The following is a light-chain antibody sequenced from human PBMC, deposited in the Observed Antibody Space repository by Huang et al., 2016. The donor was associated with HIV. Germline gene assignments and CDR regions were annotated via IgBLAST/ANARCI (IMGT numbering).Light chain of an antibody. V-gene: IGKV1-39*01. CDR3: QQSFSVPRT. J-gene: IGKJ1*01. CDR1: QNITNS. Sequence: DIQMTQSPPSLSASVGDRVTFTCRADQNITNSLNWYQQKPGKAPKLLIYTLSTLESGVPSRFSGSGSGSRFTLNIGNLQPEDFATYYCQQSFSVPRTFG. CDR2: TLS.